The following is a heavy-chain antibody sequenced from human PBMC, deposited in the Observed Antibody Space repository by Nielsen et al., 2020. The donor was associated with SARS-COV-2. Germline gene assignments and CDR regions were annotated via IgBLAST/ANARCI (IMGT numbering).Heavy chain of an antibody. V-gene: IGHV5-51*01. D-gene: IGHD6-13*01. CDR3: ARLDPEYSSSWYGYFDY. J-gene: IGHJ4*02. CDR1: GYSFTSYW. Sequence: GGSLRLSCKGSGYSFTSYWIGWVRQMPGKGLEWMGIIYPGDSDTRYSPSFQGQVTISADKSISTAYLQWSSLKASDTAMYYCARLDPEYSSSWYGYFDYWGQGTLVTVSS. CDR2: IYPGDSDT.